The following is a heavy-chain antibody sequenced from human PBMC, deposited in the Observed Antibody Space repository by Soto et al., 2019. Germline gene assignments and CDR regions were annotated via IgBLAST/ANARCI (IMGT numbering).Heavy chain of an antibody. CDR1: GYTFTSYG. Sequence: QVQLVQSGAEVKKPGASVKVSCKASGYTFTSYGISWVRQAPGQGLEWMGWISAYNGNTNYAQKLQGRVTMTTDTSTSTDYMELRSLRSDDTAVYYCARELGYCSGGSCRLDYYYGMDVWGQGTTVTVSS. D-gene: IGHD2-15*01. CDR3: ARELGYCSGGSCRLDYYYGMDV. J-gene: IGHJ6*02. V-gene: IGHV1-18*01. CDR2: ISAYNGNT.